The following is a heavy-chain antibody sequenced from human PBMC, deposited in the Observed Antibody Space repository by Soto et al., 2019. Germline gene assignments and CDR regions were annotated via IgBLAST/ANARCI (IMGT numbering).Heavy chain of an antibody. CDR2: ISWNSGSI. Sequence: EVQLVESGGGLVQPGRSLRLSCAASGFTFDDYAMHWVRQAPGKGLEWVSGISWNSGSIGYADSVKGRFTISRDNAKNSLYLQMNSQRAEDTALYYCAKAGRIGDYLHYDIWGQGTMVTVSS. D-gene: IGHD4-17*01. V-gene: IGHV3-9*01. CDR3: AKAGRIGDYLHYDI. J-gene: IGHJ3*02. CDR1: GFTFDDYA.